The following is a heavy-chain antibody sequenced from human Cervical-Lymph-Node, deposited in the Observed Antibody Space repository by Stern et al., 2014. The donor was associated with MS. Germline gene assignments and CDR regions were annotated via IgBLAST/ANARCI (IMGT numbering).Heavy chain of an antibody. CDR3: ARAGMKLDY. D-gene: IGHD6-13*01. J-gene: IGHJ4*02. CDR1: GDSISSGSYY. V-gene: IGHV4-31*03. CDR2: IYHSGTT. Sequence: QVQLVESGPGLVKPSQTLSLTCTVSGDSISSGSYYWSWIRQPPGKGLEWIGYIYHSGTTFYNPSLKSRVTISVDTSKNQFSLKLSSVTAADTAVYYCARAGMKLDYWGQGTLVTVSS.